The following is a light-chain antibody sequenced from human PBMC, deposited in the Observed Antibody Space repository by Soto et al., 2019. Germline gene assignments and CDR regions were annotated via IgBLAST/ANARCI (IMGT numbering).Light chain of an antibody. V-gene: IGLV4-69*02. CDR2: LNSDGSN. CDR3: QTWGTGIHV. Sequence: QLVLTQSPSASASLGASVKLTCTLSSGHSSYAIAWHQQQPEKGPRYLMRLNSDGSNIKGDGIPDRFSGSSSGAERYLTISSLQSDDEADYYCQTWGTGIHVFGGGTKLTV. CDR1: SGHSSYA. J-gene: IGLJ3*02.